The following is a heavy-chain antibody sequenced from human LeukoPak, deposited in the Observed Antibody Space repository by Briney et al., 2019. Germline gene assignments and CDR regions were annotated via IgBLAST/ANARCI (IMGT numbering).Heavy chain of an antibody. CDR2: IYTSGST. D-gene: IGHD2-15*01. J-gene: IGHJ5*02. CDR1: GGSISSGSYY. CDR3: ARDRCSGGSCYSPFAWFDP. Sequence: SETLSLTCTVSGGSISSGSYYWSWIRQPAGKGLEWIGRIYTSGSTNYNPSLKSRVTISVDTSKNQFSLKLSSVTAADPAVYYCARDRCSGGSCYSPFAWFDPWGQGTLVTVSS. V-gene: IGHV4-61*02.